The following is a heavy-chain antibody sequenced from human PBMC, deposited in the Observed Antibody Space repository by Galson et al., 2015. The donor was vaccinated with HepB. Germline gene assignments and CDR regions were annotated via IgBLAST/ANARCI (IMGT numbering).Heavy chain of an antibody. CDR1: GFTFSSYA. CDR2: ISGSGGST. Sequence: SLRLSCAASGFTFSSYAMSWVRQAPGKGLEWVSAISGSGGSTYYADSVKGRFTISRDNSKNTLYLQMNSLRAEDTAVYYCARHSSGWYRGPLDYWGQGTLVAASS. CDR3: ARHSSGWYRGPLDY. D-gene: IGHD6-19*01. J-gene: IGHJ4*02. V-gene: IGHV3-23*01.